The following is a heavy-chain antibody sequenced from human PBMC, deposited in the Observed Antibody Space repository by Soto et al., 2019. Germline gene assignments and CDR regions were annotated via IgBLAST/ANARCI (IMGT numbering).Heavy chain of an antibody. D-gene: IGHD3-22*01. CDR2: IIPIFGTA. J-gene: IGHJ4*02. Sequence: QVQLVQSGAEVKKPGSSVKVSCKASGGTFSSYAISWVRQAPGQGLEWMGGIIPIFGTANYAQKFQGRVTITADESTSTAYMELSSLRSEDTAVYYCARDRYDSSGYYPILPYYFDYWGQGTLVTVSS. CDR3: ARDRYDSSGYYPILPYYFDY. CDR1: GGTFSSYA. V-gene: IGHV1-69*12.